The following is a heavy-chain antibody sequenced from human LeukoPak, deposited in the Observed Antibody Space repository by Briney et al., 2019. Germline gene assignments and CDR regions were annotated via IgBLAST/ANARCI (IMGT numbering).Heavy chain of an antibody. V-gene: IGHV3-21*01. J-gene: IGHJ4*02. CDR1: GGSISSNS. D-gene: IGHD2-2*01. CDR3: AGPMGPSAIFGFDY. Sequence: ETLSLTCAVSGGSISSNSYYWGWIRQPPGKGLEWVSSISSSSSYIYYADSVKGRFTISRDNAKNSLYLQMNSLRAEDTAVYYCAGPMGPSAIFGFDYWGQGTLVTVSS. CDR2: ISSSSSYI.